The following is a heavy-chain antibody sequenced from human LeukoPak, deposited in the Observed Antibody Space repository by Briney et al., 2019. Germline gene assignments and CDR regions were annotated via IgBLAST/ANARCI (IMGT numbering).Heavy chain of an antibody. J-gene: IGHJ6*02. D-gene: IGHD4-11*01. V-gene: IGHV3-30-3*01. CDR2: ISHDGSNK. CDR3: ARDFTATGVGGMDV. CDR1: GFTFSTYW. Sequence: GGSLRLSCAASGFTFSTYWMHWVRQAPGKGLEWVAVISHDGSNKYYADSVKGRLTISRDNSKNTLYLQMNSLRTEDTAVYYCARDFTATGVGGMDVWGQGTTVTVSS.